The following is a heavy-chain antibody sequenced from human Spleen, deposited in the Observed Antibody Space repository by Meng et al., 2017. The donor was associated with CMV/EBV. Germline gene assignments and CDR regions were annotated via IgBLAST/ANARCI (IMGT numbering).Heavy chain of an antibody. Sequence: GESLKISCAASGFTFSSYAMSWVRQAPGKGLEWVSVIYSGGSTYYADSVKGRFTVSRDNSKNTLYLQMNSLRAEGTAVYYCARAEGWFDPWGQGTLVTVSS. CDR1: GFTFSSYA. CDR2: IYSGGST. V-gene: IGHV3-53*01. J-gene: IGHJ5*02. CDR3: ARAEGWFDP.